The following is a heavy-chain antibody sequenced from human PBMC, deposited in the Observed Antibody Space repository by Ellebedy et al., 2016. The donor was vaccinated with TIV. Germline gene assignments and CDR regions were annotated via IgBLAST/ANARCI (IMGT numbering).Heavy chain of an antibody. CDR1: GFTFSSYA. D-gene: IGHD5-12*01. CDR3: AKGIVATIY. CDR2: ISGSGGST. Sequence: GESLKISXAASGFTFSSYAMSWVRQAPGKGLEWVSAISGSGGSTYYADSVKGRFTISRDNSKNTLYLQMNSLRAEDTAVYYCAKGIVATIYWGQGTLVTVSS. V-gene: IGHV3-23*01. J-gene: IGHJ4*02.